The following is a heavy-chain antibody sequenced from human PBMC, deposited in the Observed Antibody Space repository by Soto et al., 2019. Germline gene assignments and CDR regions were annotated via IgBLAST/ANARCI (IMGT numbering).Heavy chain of an antibody. J-gene: IGHJ4*02. D-gene: IGHD2-21*01. CDR2: ITGSADNT. CDR1: GFTVSTNY. Sequence: GGSLRLSCAVSGFTVSTNYMGWVRQAPGKGLEWVSSITGSADNTYYADSVKGRFTVSRDNSKNTLYVQMNSLRAEDTAVYYCARGGGGGLFEHWGQGVLVTVSS. V-gene: IGHV3-23*01. CDR3: ARGGGGGLFEH.